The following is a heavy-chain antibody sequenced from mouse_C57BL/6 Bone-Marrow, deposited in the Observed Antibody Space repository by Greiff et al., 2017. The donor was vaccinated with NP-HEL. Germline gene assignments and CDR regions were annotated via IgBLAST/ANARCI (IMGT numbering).Heavy chain of an antibody. J-gene: IGHJ1*03. Sequence: QVQLKQPGAELARPGASVKMSCKVSGYTFTSYTMHWVKQRPGQGLEWIGYINPSSGYTKYNQKFKDKATLTADKSSSTAYMQLSSLTSEDSAVYYCARCLLLRSVWGTGTTVTVSS. CDR3: ARCLLLRSV. V-gene: IGHV1-4*01. D-gene: IGHD1-1*01. CDR2: INPSSGYT. CDR1: GYTFTSYT.